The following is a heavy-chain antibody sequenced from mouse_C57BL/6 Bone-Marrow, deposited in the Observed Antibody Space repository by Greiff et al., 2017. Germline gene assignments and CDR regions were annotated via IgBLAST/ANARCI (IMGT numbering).Heavy chain of an antibody. D-gene: IGHD1-1*01. V-gene: IGHV5-9-1*02. CDR3: TCSPCEYGRYYFDY. CDR2: ISSGGDYT. Sequence: EVQRVESGEGLVKPGGSLKLSCAASGFTFSSYSMSWVRQTPEKGLEWVAFISSGGDYTNYEDPVKGRVTISRGNAGNTLYLQISRLKSVDTAMYDCTCSPCEYGRYYFDYWGQGTPVTVSS. J-gene: IGHJ2*01. CDR1: GFTFSSYS.